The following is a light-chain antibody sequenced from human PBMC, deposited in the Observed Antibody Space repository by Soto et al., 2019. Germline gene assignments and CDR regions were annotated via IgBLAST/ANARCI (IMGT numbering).Light chain of an antibody. CDR3: QQRSNWPPLT. J-gene: IGKJ4*01. CDR2: DES. CDR1: QRVNNY. V-gene: IGKV3-11*01. Sequence: EIVLTQSPATLSLSPGERATLSCRASQRVNNYLACYQHKPGHAPRLLIYDESNRATGIPASFSGSGSGTAFPLTITRLEPEDFAVYYCQQRSNWPPLTFGGGTQVEIK.